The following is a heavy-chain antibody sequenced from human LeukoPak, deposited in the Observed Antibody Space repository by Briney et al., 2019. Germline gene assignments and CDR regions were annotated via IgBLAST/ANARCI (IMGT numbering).Heavy chain of an antibody. V-gene: IGHV3-23*01. CDR2: ISPSGDIT. Sequence: GGTLRLSCAASGFIFSSHGMNWVRQAPGKGLEWVSGISPSGDITYYADSVKGRFTISRDNSKNTVYLQMNSLRAEDTAVYYCAKGYSSGWGRAFDIWGQGTMVTVSS. D-gene: IGHD6-19*01. CDR3: AKGYSSGWGRAFDI. CDR1: GFIFSSHG. J-gene: IGHJ3*02.